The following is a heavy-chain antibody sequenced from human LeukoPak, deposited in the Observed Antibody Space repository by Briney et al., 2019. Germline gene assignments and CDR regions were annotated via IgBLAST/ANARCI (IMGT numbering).Heavy chain of an antibody. V-gene: IGHV1-69*06. CDR3: AREDWNDWDYYYGMDV. J-gene: IGHJ6*04. Sequence: SVKVSCKASGGTFSRYAISWVRQAPGQGLEWMGGIIPIFGTANYAQKFQGRVTITADKSTSTAYMELSSLRSEDTAVYYCAREDWNDWDYYYGMDVWGKGTTVTVSS. CDR1: GGTFSRYA. D-gene: IGHD1-1*01. CDR2: IIPIFGTA.